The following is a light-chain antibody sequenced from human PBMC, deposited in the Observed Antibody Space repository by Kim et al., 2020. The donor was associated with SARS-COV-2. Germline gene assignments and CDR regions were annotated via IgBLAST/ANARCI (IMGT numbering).Light chain of an antibody. CDR1: SGYSNYN. CDR2: VGTGGIVG. CDR3: GADHGSGNNFIVV. V-gene: IGLV9-49*01. Sequence: QPVLTQPPSASASLGASVTLTCTLSSGYSNYNVDWYQQRPGKGPRFVMRVGTGGIVGSKGDGIPDRFSVLGSGLNRYLTIKNIQEEDESDYHCGADHGSGNNFIVVFGGGTQLTVL. J-gene: IGLJ2*01.